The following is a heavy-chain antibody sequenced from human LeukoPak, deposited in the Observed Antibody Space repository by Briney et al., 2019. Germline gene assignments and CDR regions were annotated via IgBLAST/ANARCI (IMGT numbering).Heavy chain of an antibody. D-gene: IGHD3/OR15-3a*01. Sequence: SVKVSCKASGGTFSNYAISWVRQAPGRGLEWMGRIILILARTNYAQNFQGRLTISADTSTSTAYMELSSLRPEDTALYYCARDGGDFWTGMNYMGVWGKGTTVTVSS. J-gene: IGHJ6*03. V-gene: IGHV1-69*04. CDR1: GGTFSNYA. CDR2: IILILART. CDR3: ARDGGDFWTGMNYMGV.